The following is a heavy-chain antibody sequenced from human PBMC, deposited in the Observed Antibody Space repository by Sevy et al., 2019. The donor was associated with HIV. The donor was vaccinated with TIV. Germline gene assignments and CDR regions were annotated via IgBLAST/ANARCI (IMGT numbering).Heavy chain of an antibody. CDR1: VFTFSIYS. Sequence: GGSLRLSCAASVFTFSIYSMSWVRQAPGKGLEWVSTFSFGCGQINYADSVKGRFTISRDNSKNTLYLQMNSLSAEDTAVYYCAREGCTKPHDYWGQGTLVTVSS. J-gene: IGHJ4*02. V-gene: IGHV3-23*01. CDR3: AREGCTKPHDY. D-gene: IGHD2-8*01. CDR2: FSFGCGQI.